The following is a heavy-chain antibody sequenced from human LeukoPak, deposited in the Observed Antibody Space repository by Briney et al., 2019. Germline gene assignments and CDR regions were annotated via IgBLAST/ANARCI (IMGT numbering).Heavy chain of an antibody. Sequence: GGSLRLSCAASGFTFSSYSMNWVRQAPGKGLEWVSYISSSGSTIYYADSVKGRFTISRDNAKNSLYLQMNSLRAEDTAVYYCARARSGWGLDYWGQGTLVTVSS. CDR2: ISSSGSTI. CDR3: ARARSGWGLDY. D-gene: IGHD6-19*01. CDR1: GFTFSSYS. V-gene: IGHV3-48*04. J-gene: IGHJ4*02.